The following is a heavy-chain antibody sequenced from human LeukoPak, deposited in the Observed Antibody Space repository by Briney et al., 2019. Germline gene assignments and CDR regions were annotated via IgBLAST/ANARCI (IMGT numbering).Heavy chain of an antibody. CDR3: AKSAPLTIFGVAHPFDP. J-gene: IGHJ5*02. V-gene: IGHV3-30*02. D-gene: IGHD3-3*01. CDR1: GFTFSSYG. CDR2: IRYDGSNK. Sequence: PGGSLRLSCAASGFTFSSYGMHWVRQAPGKGLEWVAFIRYDGSNKYYADSVKGRFTISRDNSKNTLYLQMNSLRAEDTAVYYCAKSAPLTIFGVAHPFDPWSQGTLVTVSS.